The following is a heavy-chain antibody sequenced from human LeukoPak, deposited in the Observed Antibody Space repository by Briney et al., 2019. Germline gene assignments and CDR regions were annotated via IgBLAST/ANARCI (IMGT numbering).Heavy chain of an antibody. D-gene: IGHD3-3*01. CDR1: GFTFSSYA. CDR2: ISGSGGST. V-gene: IGHV3-23*01. Sequence: GSLRLSCAASGFTFSSYAMSWVRQAPGKGLEWVSAISGSGGSTYYADSVKGRFTISRDNSKNTLYLRMNSLRAEDTAVYYCAKGREYYDFWSGYSGDGDLYYFDYWGQGTLVTVSS. J-gene: IGHJ4*02. CDR3: AKGREYYDFWSGYSGDGDLYYFDY.